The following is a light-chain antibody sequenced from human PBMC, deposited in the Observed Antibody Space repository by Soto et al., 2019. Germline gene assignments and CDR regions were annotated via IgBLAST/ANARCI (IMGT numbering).Light chain of an antibody. CDR1: SSDIGGYNY. J-gene: IGLJ3*02. CDR2: DVT. V-gene: IGLV2-14*03. CDR3: CSYTSSSTLV. Sequence: QSALTQPASVSGSPGQSITISCTGTSSDIGGYNYVSWYQQHPGKAPKLMIYDVTNRPSGISNRFSGSKSGNTASLTISGLQAEDEADYYCCSYTSSSTLVFGGGTKLTVI.